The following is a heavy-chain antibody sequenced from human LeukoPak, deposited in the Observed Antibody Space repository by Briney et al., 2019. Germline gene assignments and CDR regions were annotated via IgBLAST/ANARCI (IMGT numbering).Heavy chain of an antibody. CDR3: ARVIYDSSGYVFDP. J-gene: IGHJ5*02. V-gene: IGHV4-39*07. CDR1: GFTFSSYS. D-gene: IGHD3-22*01. Sequence: GSLRLSCAASGFTFSSYSMNWVRQPPGKGLEWIGSIYYSGSTYYNPSLKSRVTISVDTSKNQFSLKLSSVTAADTAVYYCARVIYDSSGYVFDPWGQGTLVTVSS. CDR2: IYYSGST.